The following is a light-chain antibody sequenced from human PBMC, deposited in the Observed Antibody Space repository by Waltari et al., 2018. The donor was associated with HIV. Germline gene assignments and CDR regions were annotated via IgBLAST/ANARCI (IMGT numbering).Light chain of an antibody. CDR3: ASWDDSLQAVV. CDR2: GND. V-gene: IGLV1-44*01. CDR1: SSNSGRNA. Sequence: QSVLTQPPSAFGSPGQRLTISCSGSSSNSGRNAVNWYQHFPGTAPTRLIFGNDQRPSGVPARISGSKSGTSASLAISGLRSEDEGEYYCASWDDSLQAVVFGGGTKVTV. J-gene: IGLJ2*01.